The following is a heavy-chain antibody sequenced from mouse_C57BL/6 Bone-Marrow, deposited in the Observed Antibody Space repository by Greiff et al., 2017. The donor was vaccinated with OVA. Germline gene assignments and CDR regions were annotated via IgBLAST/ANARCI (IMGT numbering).Heavy chain of an antibody. J-gene: IGHJ3*01. D-gene: IGHD1-1*01. CDR1: GYTFTSYW. CDR2: IDPSDSYT. V-gene: IGHV1-69*01. CDR3: AREDGSSYGFAY. Sequence: QVQLQQPGAELVMPGASVKLSCKASGYTFTSYWMHWVKQRPGQGLEWIGEIDPSDSYTNYNQKFKGKSTLAVDKSSSTAYMQISRLTSEDSAVNYCAREDGSSYGFAYWGQGTLVTVSA.